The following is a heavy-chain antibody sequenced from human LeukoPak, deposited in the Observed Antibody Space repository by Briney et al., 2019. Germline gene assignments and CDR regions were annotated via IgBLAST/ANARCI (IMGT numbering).Heavy chain of an antibody. CDR1: GFTFSSYA. Sequence: SGGSLRLSCAASGFTFSSYAMSWVRQDPRKGLVWVSRINGDGRNINYADSVRGRFTISRDSAKNTLYLQMNTLRVEDTAVYYCARELSGAYYFDYWGQGTLVTVSS. V-gene: IGHV3-74*01. D-gene: IGHD3-10*02. CDR3: ARELSGAYYFDY. CDR2: INGDGRNI. J-gene: IGHJ4*02.